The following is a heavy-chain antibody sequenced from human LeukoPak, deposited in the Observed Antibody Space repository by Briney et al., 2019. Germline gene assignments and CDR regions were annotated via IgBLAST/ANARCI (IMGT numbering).Heavy chain of an antibody. V-gene: IGHV4-39*07. D-gene: IGHD3-22*01. CDR2: IYYSGST. CDR1: GGSISSSSYY. J-gene: IGHJ4*02. Sequence: SETLSLTCTVSGGSISSSSYYWGWIRQPPGTGLEWIGSIYYSGSTYYNPSLKSRVTISVDTSKNQFSLKLSSVTAADTAVYYCARDGYYDSSGYYYGYWGQGTLVTVSS. CDR3: ARDGYYDSSGYYYGY.